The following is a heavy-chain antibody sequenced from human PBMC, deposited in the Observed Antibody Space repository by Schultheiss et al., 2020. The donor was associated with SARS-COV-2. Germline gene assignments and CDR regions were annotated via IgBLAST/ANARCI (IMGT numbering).Heavy chain of an antibody. Sequence: GGSLRLSCEGSGYSFTNYWIVWVRQMPGKGLEWMGIIYPGDSDTRYSPSFQGQVTMSADKSVNTAYLQWNSLKASDTAIYYCARRGLVPGTINYYALDVWGQGTTVTVSS. CDR3: ARRGLVPGTINYYALDV. CDR2: IYPGDSDT. CDR1: GYSFTNYW. D-gene: IGHD2-2*01. V-gene: IGHV5-51*01. J-gene: IGHJ6*02.